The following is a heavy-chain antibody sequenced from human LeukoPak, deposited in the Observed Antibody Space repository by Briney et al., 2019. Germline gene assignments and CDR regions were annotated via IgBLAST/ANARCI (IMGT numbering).Heavy chain of an antibody. V-gene: IGHV3-30*04. CDR1: GFTFITYA. CDR2: ISDDGSNK. Sequence: PGRSLRLSCAASGFTFITYAMHWVRKAPGKGLEWVAVISDDGSNKYYADSVKGRFTISRDNSKNTLYLQMNSLSPEDAAVYFCASSRGYSDYDSDYCAQGTLVTVSS. D-gene: IGHD5-12*01. J-gene: IGHJ4*02. CDR3: ASSRGYSDYDSDY.